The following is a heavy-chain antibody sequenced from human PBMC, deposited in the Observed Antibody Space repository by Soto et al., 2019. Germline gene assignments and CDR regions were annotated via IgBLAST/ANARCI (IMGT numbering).Heavy chain of an antibody. CDR2: VSTGGGTP. CDR1: GFTFSNYW. V-gene: IGHV3-74*01. Sequence: EVQLVESGGGLVQPGGSLRLSCAASGFTFSNYWMHWVRQGPGKGLVWVSRVSTGGGTPSYADSVKGRFTISRDNAKTTLYLQMNSLRAEDTAVYYCARGRYYYYGMDVWGQGTTVTVSS. J-gene: IGHJ6*02. CDR3: ARGRYYYYGMDV.